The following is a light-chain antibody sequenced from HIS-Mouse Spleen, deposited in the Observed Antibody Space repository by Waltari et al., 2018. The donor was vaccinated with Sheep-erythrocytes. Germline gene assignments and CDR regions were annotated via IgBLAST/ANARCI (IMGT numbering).Light chain of an antibody. CDR2: EVS. J-gene: IGLJ1*01. Sequence: QSALTQPRPASGSPGQSVTISCTGTSIHVGGYNYVSWYQQHPVKAPKLMIYEVSKRPSGVPDRFSGSKSGNTASLTISGLQAEDEADYYCCSYAGSYNHVFATGTKVTVL. V-gene: IGLV2-11*01. CDR1: SIHVGGYNY. CDR3: CSYAGSYNHV.